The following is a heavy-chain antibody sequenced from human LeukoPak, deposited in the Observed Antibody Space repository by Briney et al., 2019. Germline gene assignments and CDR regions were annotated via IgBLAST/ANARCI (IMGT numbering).Heavy chain of an antibody. CDR3: AKGRGKDGQNLFDY. Sequence: GGSLRLSCAASGFTFSSFGMSWVRQAPGKGLEWVSAISSTGGTAYYADSVKGRFTISRDNSKNTLFLQIDNLRVDDTAVYYCAKGRGKDGQNLFDYWGQGTLITVSS. V-gene: IGHV3-23*01. CDR2: ISSTGGTA. D-gene: IGHD5-24*01. CDR1: GFTFSSFG. J-gene: IGHJ4*02.